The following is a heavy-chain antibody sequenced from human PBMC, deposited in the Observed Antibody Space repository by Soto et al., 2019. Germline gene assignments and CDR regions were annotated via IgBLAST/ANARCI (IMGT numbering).Heavy chain of an antibody. CDR1: GGTFSSYA. Sequence: QVQLVQSGAEVKKPGSSVKVSCKASGGTFSSYAISWVRQAPGQGLEWMGGIIPIFGTANYAQKFQGRVRITADESTSKGYMELSSLGSEDTAVYYGARVGSRGNWGPFVYWGQGTLVTVSS. CDR2: IIPIFGTA. D-gene: IGHD7-27*01. V-gene: IGHV1-69*12. J-gene: IGHJ4*02. CDR3: ARVGSRGNWGPFVY.